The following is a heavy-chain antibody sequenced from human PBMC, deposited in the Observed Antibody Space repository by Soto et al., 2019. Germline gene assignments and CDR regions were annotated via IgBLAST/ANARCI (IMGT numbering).Heavy chain of an antibody. CDR1: GFTASNFW. V-gene: IGHV3-15*01. J-gene: IGHJ4*02. CDR3: TVDSMRPY. CDR2: IKRESEGGTA. Sequence: ESGGGLVKPGGSLRLSCAASGFTASNFWMSWVRQAPGKGLEWIALIKRESEGGTADFAPLVKGRFTISRDDLKNTLYLDMNSLKTEDTAVYYCTVDSMRPYWGQGTMVTVSS.